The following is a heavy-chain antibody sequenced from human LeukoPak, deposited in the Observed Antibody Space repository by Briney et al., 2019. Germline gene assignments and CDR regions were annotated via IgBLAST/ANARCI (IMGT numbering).Heavy chain of an antibody. D-gene: IGHD2/OR15-2a*01. J-gene: IGHJ4*02. V-gene: IGHV3-23*01. CDR2: ISGSGAGT. CDR1: GFTFSSYA. CDR3: AKGEKGRFLWGYFDY. Sequence: PGGSLRLSCAASGFTFSSYAMSWVRQAPGKGLEWVSAISGSGAGTYYADSVKGRFTISRDNSKNTLYLQMNSLRAEDTAVYYCAKGEKGRFLWGYFDYWGQGTLVTVSS.